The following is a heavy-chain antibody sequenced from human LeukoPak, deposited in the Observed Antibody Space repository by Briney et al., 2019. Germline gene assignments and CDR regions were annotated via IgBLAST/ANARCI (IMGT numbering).Heavy chain of an antibody. D-gene: IGHD3-10*01. Sequence: SETLSLTCAVYGGSFSDYYRNWIRQPPGKGLEWIGEINHSGGAKYNPSLKSRVTISVDTSKNQFSLKLSSVTAADTAVYYCARGGYYGSGSYYMDVWGKGTTVTVSS. J-gene: IGHJ6*03. CDR1: GGSFSDYY. CDR3: ARGGYYGSGSYYMDV. CDR2: INHSGGA. V-gene: IGHV4-34*01.